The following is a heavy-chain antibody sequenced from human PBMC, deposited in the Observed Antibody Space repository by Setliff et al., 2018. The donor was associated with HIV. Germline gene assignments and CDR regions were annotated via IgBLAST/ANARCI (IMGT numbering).Heavy chain of an antibody. V-gene: IGHV1-2*06. J-gene: IGHJ4*02. Sequence: ASVKVSCKASGYTFTKSIIHWVRQAPGQGLEWLGRIDPNSGDTDYAQKFQDRVTVTRDTSINTAYMELSRLRSDDTAVFYCARTRGESCTGGRCYERFDYWGQGTLVTVSS. CDR2: IDPNSGDT. CDR1: GYTFTKSI. D-gene: IGHD2-15*01. CDR3: ARTRGESCTGGRCYERFDY.